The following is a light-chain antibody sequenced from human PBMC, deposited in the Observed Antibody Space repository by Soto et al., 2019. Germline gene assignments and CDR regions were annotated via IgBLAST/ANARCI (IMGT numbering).Light chain of an antibody. CDR2: DAS. CDR1: QSVSSY. J-gene: IGKJ5*01. Sequence: EIVLTQSPATLSLSPGERATLSCRASQSVSSYLAWYQQKPGQAPRLLIYDASIRATGIPARFSGSGSGTDFTLTISSLEPEDFAVYYCQQRSNWFTITFGQGTRLEIK. CDR3: QQRSNWFTIT. V-gene: IGKV3-11*01.